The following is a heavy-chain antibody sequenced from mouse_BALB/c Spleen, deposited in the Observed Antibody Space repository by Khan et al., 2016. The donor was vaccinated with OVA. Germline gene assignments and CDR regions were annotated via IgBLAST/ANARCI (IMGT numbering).Heavy chain of an antibody. V-gene: IGHV3-8*02. J-gene: IGHJ2*01. CDR1: GDSITSGY. Sequence: EVQLQESGPSLVKPSQTLSLTCSVTGDSITSGYWNWIRKFPGNKLEYMGYISSSDSTFYNPSLKSRISITRDTSKNQYYLQLNFVTTEDTATYYCARWNYRYDGYLDYWGQGTTLTVSS. D-gene: IGHD2-14*01. CDR3: ARWNYRYDGYLDY. CDR2: ISSSDST.